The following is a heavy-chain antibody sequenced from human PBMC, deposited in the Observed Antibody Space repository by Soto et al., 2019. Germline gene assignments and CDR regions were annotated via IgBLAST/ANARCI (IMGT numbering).Heavy chain of an antibody. CDR1: GFTFSSYA. CDR3: AKDQYSSSWYDY. V-gene: IGHV3-23*01. J-gene: IGHJ4*02. Sequence: WGSLRLSCAASGFTFSSYAMSWVRQAPGKGLEWVSAISGSGGSTYYADSVKGRFTISRDNSKNTLYLQMNSLRAENTAVYYCAKDQYSSSWYDYWGQGTLVTVSS. CDR2: ISGSGGST. D-gene: IGHD6-13*01.